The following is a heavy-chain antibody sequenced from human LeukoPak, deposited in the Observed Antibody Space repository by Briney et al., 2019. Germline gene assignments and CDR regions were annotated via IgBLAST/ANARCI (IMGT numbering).Heavy chain of an antibody. V-gene: IGHV4-4*07. CDR2: ISASGNT. J-gene: IGHJ4*02. D-gene: IGHD2-15*01. CDR3: AREGRSSTPGY. Sequence: SETLSLTCTVSGGSISSYYWTSVRQSAGKGLEWIGRISASGNTNYNPSLKSRVTMSVDTSTNQFSLKLTSVTAADTAVYYCAREGRSSTPGYWGQGTLVTVSS. CDR1: GGSISSYY.